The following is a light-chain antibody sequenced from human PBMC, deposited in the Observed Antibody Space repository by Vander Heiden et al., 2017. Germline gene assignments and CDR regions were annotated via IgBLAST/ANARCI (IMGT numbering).Light chain of an antibody. J-gene: IGLJ2*01. CDR3: QAWDSSTVV. V-gene: IGLV3-1*01. CDR2: QES. CDR1: QLGDKY. Sequence: SYELTQPPSVSVSPGQTASITCPGNQLGDKYACWYQQKPGQSPVLVIYQESKRPSGIPERFSGYNSGNTATLTISGTQAMDEADYYCQAWDSSTVVFGGGTKLTVL.